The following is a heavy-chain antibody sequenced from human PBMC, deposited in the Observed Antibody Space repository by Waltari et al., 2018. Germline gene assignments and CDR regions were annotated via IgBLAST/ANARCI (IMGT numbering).Heavy chain of an antibody. CDR1: GFTVSSNY. V-gene: IGHV4-38-2*01. D-gene: IGHD3-22*01. CDR2: IYYSGST. J-gene: IGHJ4*02. CDR3: ARTMTHLTFDY. Sequence: VQLVESGGGLIQPGGSLRLSCAASGFTVSSNYMSWVRQAPGKGLEWIGSIYYSGSTYYNPSLKSRVTISVDTSKNQFSLKLSSVTAADTAVYYCARTMTHLTFDYWGQGTLVTVSS.